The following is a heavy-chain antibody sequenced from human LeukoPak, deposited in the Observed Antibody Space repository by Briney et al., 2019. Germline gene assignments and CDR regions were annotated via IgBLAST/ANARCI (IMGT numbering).Heavy chain of an antibody. V-gene: IGHV1-69*04. Sequence: SVKVSCKASGGTFSSYAISWVRQAPGQGLEWMGRIIPILGIANYAQKFQGRVTITADKSTSTAYMELSRLRSEDTAVYYCASGPIAAAGTNYGMDVWGQGTTVTVSS. CDR1: GGTFSSYA. J-gene: IGHJ6*02. CDR2: IIPILGIA. D-gene: IGHD6-13*01. CDR3: ASGPIAAAGTNYGMDV.